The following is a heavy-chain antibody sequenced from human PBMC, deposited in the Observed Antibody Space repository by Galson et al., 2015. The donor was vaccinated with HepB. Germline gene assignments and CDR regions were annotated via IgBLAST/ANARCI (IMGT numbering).Heavy chain of an antibody. J-gene: IGHJ6*02. CDR2: ISSSGSTI. Sequence: SLRLSCAASGFTFSSYEMNWVRQAPGKGLEWVSYISSSGSTINYADSVKGRFTISRDNAKNSLYLQMNSLRAEDTAVYYCARFHFDWLQYYYYYYGMDVWGQGTTVTVSS. V-gene: IGHV3-48*03. CDR1: GFTFSSYE. CDR3: ARFHFDWLQYYYYYYGMDV. D-gene: IGHD3-9*01.